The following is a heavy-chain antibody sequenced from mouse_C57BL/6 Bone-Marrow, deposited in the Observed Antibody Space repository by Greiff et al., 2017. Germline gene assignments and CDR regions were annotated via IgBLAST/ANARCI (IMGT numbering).Heavy chain of an antibody. D-gene: IGHD1-1*01. CDR1: GFTFSDYY. J-gene: IGHJ1*03. Sequence: EVKVVESGGGLVQPGGSLKLSCAASGFTFSDYYMYWVRQTPEKRLEWVAYISNGGGSTYYPDTVKGRFTISRDNAKNTLYLQMGRLKSEDTAMYYCARGDYYGSSSFWYFDVWGTGTTVTVSS. CDR3: ARGDYYGSSSFWYFDV. V-gene: IGHV5-12*01. CDR2: ISNGGGST.